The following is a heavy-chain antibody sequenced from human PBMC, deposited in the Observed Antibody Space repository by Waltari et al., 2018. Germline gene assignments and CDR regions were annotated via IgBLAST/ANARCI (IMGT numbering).Heavy chain of an antibody. CDR2: MNPNSGNT. CDR1: GYTFTSYD. V-gene: IGHV1-8*01. Sequence: QVQLVQSGAEVKKPGASVKVSCKASGYTFTSYDINWVRQATGQGLGWMGWMNPNSGNTGYAQKFQGRVTMTRNTSISTAYMELSSLRSEDTAVYYCARGFLWKQQLPSQRTNAFDIWGQGTMVTVSS. J-gene: IGHJ3*02. CDR3: ARGFLWKQQLPSQRTNAFDI. D-gene: IGHD6-13*01.